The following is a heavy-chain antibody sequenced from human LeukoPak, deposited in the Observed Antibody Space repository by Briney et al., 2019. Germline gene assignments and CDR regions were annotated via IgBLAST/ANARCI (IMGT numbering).Heavy chain of an antibody. V-gene: IGHV4-34*01. D-gene: IGHD3-22*01. CDR3: ARPYYYDSRIDP. J-gene: IGHJ5*02. Sequence: SKTLSLTCAVYGGSFSGYYWSWIRQPPGKGLEWIGEINHSGSTNYNPSLKSRVTISVDTSKNQFSLKLSSVTAADTAVYYCARPYYYDSRIDPWGQGILVTVSS. CDR1: GGSFSGYY. CDR2: INHSGST.